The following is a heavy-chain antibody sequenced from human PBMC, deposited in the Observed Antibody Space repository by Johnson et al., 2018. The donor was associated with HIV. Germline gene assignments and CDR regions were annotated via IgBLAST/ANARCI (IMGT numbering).Heavy chain of an antibody. Sequence: VQLVESGGGLVQPGGSLRLSCAASGFTFSSYDMHWVRQGTGNGLEWVSAIGTAGDTYYPGSVTGRFTISRENAKNSLYLQMNSLRAGDAAVYHCARDSAYSSGWYSGAFDIWGQGTMVTVSS. V-gene: IGHV3-13*01. D-gene: IGHD6-19*01. CDR3: ARDSAYSSGWYSGAFDI. CDR1: GFTFSSYD. CDR2: IGTAGDT. J-gene: IGHJ3*02.